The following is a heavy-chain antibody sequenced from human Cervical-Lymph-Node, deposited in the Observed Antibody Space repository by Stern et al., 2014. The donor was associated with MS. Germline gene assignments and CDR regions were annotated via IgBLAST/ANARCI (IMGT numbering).Heavy chain of an antibody. D-gene: IGHD6-19*01. CDR3: AREAYTSGSDY. Sequence: VQLVQSGAEVKKPGASVKGSCKTSGYTFSSYGISWVRQAPGQGLEWMGWISTYNGNANYAQKLHGRVTVTTDTSTTTVYMELRSLRSDDTAVYYCAREAYTSGSDYWGQGTLVTVSS. CDR2: ISTYNGNA. V-gene: IGHV1-18*01. J-gene: IGHJ4*02. CDR1: GYTFSSYG.